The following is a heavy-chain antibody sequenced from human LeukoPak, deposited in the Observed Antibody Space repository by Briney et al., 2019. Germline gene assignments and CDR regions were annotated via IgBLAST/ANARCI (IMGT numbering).Heavy chain of an antibody. J-gene: IGHJ6*02. CDR3: AKKALMDV. CDR1: GFSFSTYW. Sequence: GGSLKLSCVASGFSFSTYWMSWVRQAPGKGLEWVANIKQDGSENYYVDSVKGRFTISRDNAKNSVYLQMNSLRAEDTAVYYCAKKALMDVWGQGTTVTVSS. CDR2: IKQDGSEN. V-gene: IGHV3-7*01.